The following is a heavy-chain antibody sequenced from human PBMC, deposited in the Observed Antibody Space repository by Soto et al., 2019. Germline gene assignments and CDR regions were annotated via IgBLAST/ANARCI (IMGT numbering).Heavy chain of an antibody. J-gene: IGHJ4*02. Sequence: QVQLVQSGAEVKKPGSSVKLSCKASGGTFSSYTISWVRQAPGQGLEWMGRIIPILGIANYAQKFQGRVTITADKSTSTAYMELSSLRSEDTAVYYCASYSSGWYAGGYWGQGTLVTVSS. CDR3: ASYSSGWYAGGY. CDR2: IIPILGIA. CDR1: GGTFSSYT. V-gene: IGHV1-69*02. D-gene: IGHD6-19*01.